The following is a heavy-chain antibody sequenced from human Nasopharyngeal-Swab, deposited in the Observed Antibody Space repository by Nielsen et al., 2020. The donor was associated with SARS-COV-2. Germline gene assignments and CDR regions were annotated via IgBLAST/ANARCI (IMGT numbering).Heavy chain of an antibody. CDR3: ARDPPDY. V-gene: IGHV3-30*04. CDR1: GFTFSSYA. J-gene: IGHJ4*02. CDR2: ISYDGSNK. Sequence: GESLKISCAASGFTFSSYAMHWVRQAPGKGLEWAAVISYDGSNKYYADSVKGRFTISRDNSKNTLYLQMNSLRAEDTAVYYCARDPPDYWGQGTLVTVSS.